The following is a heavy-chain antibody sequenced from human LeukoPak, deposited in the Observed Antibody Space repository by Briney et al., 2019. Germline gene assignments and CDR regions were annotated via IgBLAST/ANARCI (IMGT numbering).Heavy chain of an antibody. CDR3: AKAHTVTTLYWFDP. CDR1: GFTFSSYS. Sequence: GGSLRLSCAASGFTFSSYSMSWVRQAPGKGLEWVSSISSSSSHIYYADSMKGRFTISRDNSKNTLYLQMNSLRGADTAVYYCAKAHTVTTLYWFDPWGQGTLVTVSS. CDR2: ISSSSSHI. V-gene: IGHV3-21*01. J-gene: IGHJ5*02. D-gene: IGHD4-17*01.